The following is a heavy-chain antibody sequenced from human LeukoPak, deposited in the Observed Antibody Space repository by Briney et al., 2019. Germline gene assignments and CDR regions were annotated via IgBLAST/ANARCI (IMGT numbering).Heavy chain of an antibody. Sequence: GGSLRLSCAASEFTFSYYSMNWVRQAPGKGLEWVSSISSLSNYIYYADSVKGRFTISRDNAKNSLYLQMNSLRAEDTALYYCARGGENSGFDYWGQGTLVIVSS. CDR1: EFTFSYYS. D-gene: IGHD6-19*01. CDR3: ARGGENSGFDY. J-gene: IGHJ4*02. CDR2: ISSLSNYI. V-gene: IGHV3-21*01.